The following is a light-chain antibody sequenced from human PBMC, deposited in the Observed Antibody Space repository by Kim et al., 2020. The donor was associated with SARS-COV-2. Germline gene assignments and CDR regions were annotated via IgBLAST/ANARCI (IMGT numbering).Light chain of an antibody. CDR1: QSVSAT. Sequence: EIIMTQSPATLSVSPGEGVTLSCRASQSVSATLAWYQQKPGQAPRLLIFGASTRATGIPLRFSGRGSGTEFTLIISSLQSEDFAIYYCQQYKNFPTCGQGTRVEI. J-gene: IGKJ1*01. CDR3: QQYKNFPT. CDR2: GAS. V-gene: IGKV3-15*01.